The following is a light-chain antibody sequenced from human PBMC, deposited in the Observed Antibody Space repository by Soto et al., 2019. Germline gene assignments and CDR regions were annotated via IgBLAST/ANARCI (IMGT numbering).Light chain of an antibody. CDR3: QQRLT. CDR2: DAS. J-gene: IGKJ4*01. V-gene: IGKV3-11*01. Sequence: EIVLTQSPATLSLSPGERATLSCRASQSVSSYLAWYQQKPGQAPRLLSYDASNSATGIPARFSGSGAGTDFTLTISSLEPEDFAVYYCQQRLTFGGGTKVEIK. CDR1: QSVSSY.